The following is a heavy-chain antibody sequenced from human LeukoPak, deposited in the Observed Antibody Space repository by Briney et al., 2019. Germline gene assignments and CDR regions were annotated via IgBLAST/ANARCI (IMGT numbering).Heavy chain of an antibody. D-gene: IGHD1-26*01. CDR2: IKQDGSEK. CDR3: ARGETSVYYYYYMDV. J-gene: IGHJ6*03. V-gene: IGHV3-7*01. CDR1: GFTFSSYW. Sequence: PGGSLRLSCAASGFTFSSYWMSWVRQAPGKGLEWVANIKQDGSEKYYVDSVKGRFTISRDNAKNSLYLLMNSLRAEDTAVYYCARGETSVYYYYYMDVWGKGTTVTVSS.